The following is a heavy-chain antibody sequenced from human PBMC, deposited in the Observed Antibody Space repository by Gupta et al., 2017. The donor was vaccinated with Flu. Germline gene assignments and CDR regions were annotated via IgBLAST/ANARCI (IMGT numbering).Heavy chain of an antibody. CDR3: ARGGLDMASFDY. CDR1: GGTFRRFA. V-gene: IGHV1-69*01. CDR2: IIPLFDSP. Sequence: QMQLVQSGAEVQKPGSSVKVSCKASGGTFRRFANSRVRHSPGQGLEWMGGIIPLFDSPTYAQKFQGRVTISAHESTSTAYIELSSLTSEDTATYYCARGGLDMASFDYWGQGTLVTVSS. J-gene: IGHJ4*02. D-gene: IGHD5-24*01.